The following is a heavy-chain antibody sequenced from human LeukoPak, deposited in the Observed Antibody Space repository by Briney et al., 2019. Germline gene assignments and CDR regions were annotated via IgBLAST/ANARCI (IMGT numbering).Heavy chain of an antibody. J-gene: IGHJ4*02. V-gene: IGHV3-21*01. Sequence: GGSLRLSCAASGFTFSSYSINWVRQAPGKGLEWVSSISSTSSYIYYIDSVKGRFTISRDNAKNSLYLLMNSLRAEDTAVYYCARMRDDNLDYWGQGTLVTVSS. CDR3: ARMRDDNLDY. D-gene: IGHD5-24*01. CDR2: ISSTSSYI. CDR1: GFTFSSYS.